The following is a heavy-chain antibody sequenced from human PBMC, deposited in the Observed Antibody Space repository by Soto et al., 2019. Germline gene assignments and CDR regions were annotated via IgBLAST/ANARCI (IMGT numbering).Heavy chain of an antibody. CDR2: ITPDGTEQ. Sequence: QVQLMESGGGVVQPGRSLRLSCAASGLTFNTYAMHWVRQAPGKGLEWVAVITPDGTEQYYADSVKGRFTISRDNSKNTLDLQMNSLGLEDMSIYHCAKRGILGAQGMAYFDLWGRGTLVTVSS. CDR1: GLTFNTYA. D-gene: IGHD1-26*01. J-gene: IGHJ2*01. CDR3: AKRGILGAQGMAYFDL. V-gene: IGHV3-30*18.